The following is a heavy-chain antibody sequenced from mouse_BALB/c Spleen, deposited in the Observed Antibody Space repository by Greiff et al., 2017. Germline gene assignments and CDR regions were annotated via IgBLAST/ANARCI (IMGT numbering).Heavy chain of an antibody. D-gene: IGHD1-1*01. CDR3: ARGYYGSSSYDFDY. CDR1: GFTFSSFG. CDR2: ISSGSSTI. Sequence: EVKLQESGGGLVQPGGSRKLSCAASGFTFSSFGMHWVRQAPEKGLEWVAYISSGSSTIYYADTVKGRFTISRDNPKNTLFLQMTSLRSEDTAMYYCARGYYGSSSYDFDYWGQGTTLTVSS. J-gene: IGHJ2*01. V-gene: IGHV5-17*02.